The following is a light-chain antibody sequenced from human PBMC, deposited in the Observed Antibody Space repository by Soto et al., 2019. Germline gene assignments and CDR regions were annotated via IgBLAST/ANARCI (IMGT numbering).Light chain of an antibody. CDR2: EVS. CDR1: SSDVGDYKS. CDR3: SSYINTNTLV. V-gene: IGLV2-14*01. Sequence: QSALTQPASXXXXXGQSIAISCSGTSSDVGDYKSVSWYQHHPGKVPKLVIFEVSNRPSGVSNRFSGSKSGNTASLTISGLQAEDEADYYCSSYINTNTLVFAGGTKLTVL. J-gene: IGLJ2*01.